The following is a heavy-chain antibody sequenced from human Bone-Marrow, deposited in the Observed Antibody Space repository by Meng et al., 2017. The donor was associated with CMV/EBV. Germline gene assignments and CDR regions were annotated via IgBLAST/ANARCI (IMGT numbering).Heavy chain of an antibody. CDR1: GFTFSDYY. Sequence: GESLKISCAASGFTFSDYYMSWIRQAPGKGLEWVSYISSSGSTIYYADSVKGRFTISRDNAKNSLYLQMNGLRAEDTAVYYCSRTLRYPNALDIWGQGTMVTFSS. V-gene: IGHV3-11*01. CDR2: ISSSGSTI. J-gene: IGHJ3*02. CDR3: SRTLRYPNALDI. D-gene: IGHD1-1*01.